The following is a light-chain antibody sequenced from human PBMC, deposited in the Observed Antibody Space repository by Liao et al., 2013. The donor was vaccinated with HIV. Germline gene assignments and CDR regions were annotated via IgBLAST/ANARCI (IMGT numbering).Light chain of an antibody. CDR1: RLGDKF. CDR2: QDA. CDR3: QTWDSSNMI. Sequence: SYDLTQPPSVSVSPGQTATITCSADRLGDKFAAWYQQKPGQSPVVVIYQDAKRPSGIPERFSGSGSGNTATLTISGTQTLDEADYYCQTWDSSNMIFGGGTKLTVL. V-gene: IGLV3-1*01. J-gene: IGLJ2*01.